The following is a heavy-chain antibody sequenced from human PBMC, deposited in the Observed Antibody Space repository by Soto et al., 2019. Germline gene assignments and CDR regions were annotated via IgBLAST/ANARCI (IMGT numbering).Heavy chain of an antibody. D-gene: IGHD1-26*01. CDR3: AKDLFSGGSYPNWFDP. J-gene: IGHJ5*02. V-gene: IGHV3-30*18. CDR2: ISYDGSNK. CDR1: GFSFRSYG. Sequence: QVNLVESGGGVVQPGMSLRLSCEASGFSFRSYGLHWVRQAPGKGLEWVGLISYDGSNKFYADSVRGRFTISRDNSNNTLYLQMTSLRVEDTAVYYCAKDLFSGGSYPNWFDPWGHGTLVTVSS.